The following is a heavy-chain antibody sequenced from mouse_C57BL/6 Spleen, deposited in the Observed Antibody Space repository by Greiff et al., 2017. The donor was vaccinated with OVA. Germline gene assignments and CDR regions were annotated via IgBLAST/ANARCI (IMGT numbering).Heavy chain of an antibody. J-gene: IGHJ1*03. CDR3: ARRYGSSYRDWYFDV. Sequence: QVQLQQPGAELVKPGASVKLSCKASGYTFTSYWMHWVKQRPGRGLEWIGRIDPNSGGTKYNEKFKSKATLTVDKPSSTAYMQLSSLTSEDSAVYDCARRYGSSYRDWYFDVWGTGTTVTVSS. D-gene: IGHD1-1*01. CDR2: IDPNSGGT. V-gene: IGHV1-72*01. CDR1: GYTFTSYW.